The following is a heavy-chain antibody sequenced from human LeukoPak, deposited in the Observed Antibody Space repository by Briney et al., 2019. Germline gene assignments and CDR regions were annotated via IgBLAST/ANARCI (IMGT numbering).Heavy chain of an antibody. Sequence: PSETLSLTCTVSGGSITDTTYFWGWIRQPPGKGLEWIGSIYYRGNTYYTPSLKSRVTLSLDTSKNQFSLKVISVTAADTAVYYCARRKVAAEIDYWGLGTLVTVSS. J-gene: IGHJ4*02. CDR2: IYYRGNT. V-gene: IGHV4-39*01. CDR3: ARRKVAAEIDY. CDR1: GGSITDTTYF. D-gene: IGHD6-25*01.